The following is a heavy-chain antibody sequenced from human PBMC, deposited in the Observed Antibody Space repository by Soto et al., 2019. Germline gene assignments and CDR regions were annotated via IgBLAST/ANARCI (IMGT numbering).Heavy chain of an antibody. Sequence: QVQLQQWGAGLLKPSETLSLTCAVYGGSFSGYYWSWIRQPPGKGLEWIGEINHSGSTNYNPSLKSRVTISVDTSKNQFSLKLSSVTAADTAVYYCARGYYGDYEHIYYYYYYMDVWGKGTTVTVS. CDR1: GGSFSGYY. V-gene: IGHV4-34*01. CDR3: ARGYYGDYEHIYYYYYYMDV. J-gene: IGHJ6*03. D-gene: IGHD4-17*01. CDR2: INHSGST.